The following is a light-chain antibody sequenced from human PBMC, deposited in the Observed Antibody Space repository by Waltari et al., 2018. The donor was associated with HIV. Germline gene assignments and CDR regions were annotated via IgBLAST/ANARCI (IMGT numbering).Light chain of an antibody. CDR1: NIGSRS. CDR3: QVWDTSSDHP. CDR2: DNS. J-gene: IGLJ2*01. Sequence: SYVLTQAPSVSVAPGQTATIACGGNNIGSRSVHWYQQKPGQAPVLVVYDNSDRTSGIPVRFSGSNSGNTATLTISRVEAGDEADYSCQVWDTSSDHPFGGGTKLTVL. V-gene: IGLV3-21*02.